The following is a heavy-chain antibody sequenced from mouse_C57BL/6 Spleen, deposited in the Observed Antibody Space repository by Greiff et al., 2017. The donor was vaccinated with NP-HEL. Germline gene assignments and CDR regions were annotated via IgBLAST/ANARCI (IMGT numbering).Heavy chain of an antibody. Sequence: QVQLQQSGSELVKPGASVKISCKASGYAFSSSWMNWVKQRPGKGLEWIGRIYPGDGDTNYNGKFKGKATLTADKSSSTAYMQLSGLTSEDSAVYFCARHSYFDYWGQGTTLTVSS. V-gene: IGHV1-82*01. CDR1: GYAFSSSW. CDR3: ARHSYFDY. J-gene: IGHJ2*01. CDR2: IYPGDGDT.